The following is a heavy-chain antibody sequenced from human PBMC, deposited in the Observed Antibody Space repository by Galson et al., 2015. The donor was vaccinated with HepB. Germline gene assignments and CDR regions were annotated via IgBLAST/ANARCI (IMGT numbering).Heavy chain of an antibody. CDR1: GYTFTSYD. CDR3: ASECRGCIAARLFQH. V-gene: IGHV1-8*01. D-gene: IGHD6-6*01. CDR2: MNPISGNT. Sequence: SVKVSCKASGYTFTSYDINWVRQATGQGLEWMGWMNPISGNTGYAQRFQGRVTMTRNTSISTAYMELSSLRSEDTAVYYCASECRGCIAARLFQHWGQGTLVTVSS. J-gene: IGHJ1*01.